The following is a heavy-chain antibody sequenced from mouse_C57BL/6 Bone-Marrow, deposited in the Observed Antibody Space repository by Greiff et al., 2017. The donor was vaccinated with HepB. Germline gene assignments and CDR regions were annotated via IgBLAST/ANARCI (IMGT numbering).Heavy chain of an antibody. CDR3: ARGVWDGGKYYYAMDY. V-gene: IGHV1-53*01. J-gene: IGHJ4*01. D-gene: IGHD4-1*01. CDR2: INPSNGGT. CDR1: GYTFTSYW. Sequence: QVQLQQPGTELVKPGASVKLSCKASGYTFTSYWMHWVKQRPGQGLEWIGNINPSNGGTNYNEKFKSKATLTVDKSSSTAYMQLSSLTSEDSAVYYCARGVWDGGKYYYAMDYWGQGTSVTVSS.